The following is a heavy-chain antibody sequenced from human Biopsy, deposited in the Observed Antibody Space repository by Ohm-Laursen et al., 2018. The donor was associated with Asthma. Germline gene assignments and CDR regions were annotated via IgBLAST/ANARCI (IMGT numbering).Heavy chain of an antibody. D-gene: IGHD5-24*01. CDR1: GDSFSNYA. V-gene: IGHV1-69*13. Sequence: SVKVSCKASGDSFSNYAISWVRQAPGQGLEWMGGLIPVLGTPDHAQMFEGRVTITADESTSTAYMELSSLSSEDTAVYYCARHPYNFGGFDYWGQGSLVLVSS. CDR2: LIPVLGTP. J-gene: IGHJ4*02. CDR3: ARHPYNFGGFDY.